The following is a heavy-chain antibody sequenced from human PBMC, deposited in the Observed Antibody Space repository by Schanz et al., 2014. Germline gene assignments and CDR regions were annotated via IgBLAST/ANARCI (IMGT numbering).Heavy chain of an antibody. CDR2: ISSSGTSI. CDR3: ARDAVALVPEYFMDV. Sequence: EVQLLESGGGLVQPGGSLRLSCAASGFTFRNYGMSWVRQTPGKGLEWVSFISSSGTSIYYADSVKGRFTISRDNSMNTLHLQMDGLRVEDTAVYYCARDAVALVPEYFMDVWGKGTPXTVSS. V-gene: IGHV3-48*01. CDR1: GFTFRNYG. J-gene: IGHJ6*03. D-gene: IGHD2-15*01.